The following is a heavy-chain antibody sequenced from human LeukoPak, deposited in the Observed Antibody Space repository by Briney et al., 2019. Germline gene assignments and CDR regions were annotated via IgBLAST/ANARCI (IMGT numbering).Heavy chain of an antibody. D-gene: IGHD3-22*01. J-gene: IGHJ3*02. Sequence: GRSLRLSCAASGFTFSGSAMHWVRQASGKGLEWVGRIRSKANSYATAYAASVKGRFTISGDDSKNTAYLQMNSLKTEDTAVYYCTRRPNYYDSSGYSSDAFDIWGQGTMVTVSS. V-gene: IGHV3-73*01. CDR3: TRRPNYYDSSGYSSDAFDI. CDR1: GFTFSGSA. CDR2: IRSKANSYAT.